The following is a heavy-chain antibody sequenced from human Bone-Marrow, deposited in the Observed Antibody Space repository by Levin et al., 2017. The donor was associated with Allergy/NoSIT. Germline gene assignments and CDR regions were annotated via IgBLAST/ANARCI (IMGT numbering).Heavy chain of an antibody. CDR1: GDSINNTNHY. V-gene: IGHV4-61*02. D-gene: IGHD6-13*01. CDR3: ARDETFNSWHTGWFDP. Sequence: SCTVSGDSINNTNHYWSWIRQPAGKGLEWIGRMFAGGAATYNLSLRSRVTISIDTSKNQFSLKLTSVTAADTAVYYCARDETFNSWHTGWFDPWGQGTLVTVSS. CDR2: MFAGGAA. J-gene: IGHJ5*02.